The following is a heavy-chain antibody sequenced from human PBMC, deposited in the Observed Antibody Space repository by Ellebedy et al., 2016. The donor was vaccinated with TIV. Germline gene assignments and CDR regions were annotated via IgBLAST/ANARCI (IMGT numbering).Heavy chain of an antibody. Sequence: AASVKVSCKTSGYTFTSYGVSWVRQAPGQGLEWMGWISGLNVKTKYARTVQGSVTLTTATAARTFYMELTSLRSDETAVYYCARDNTVGGTNWFDPWGQGTLVIVSS. D-gene: IGHD6-19*01. J-gene: IGHJ5*02. CDR1: GYTFTSYG. V-gene: IGHV1-18*01. CDR3: ARDNTVGGTNWFDP. CDR2: ISGLNVKT.